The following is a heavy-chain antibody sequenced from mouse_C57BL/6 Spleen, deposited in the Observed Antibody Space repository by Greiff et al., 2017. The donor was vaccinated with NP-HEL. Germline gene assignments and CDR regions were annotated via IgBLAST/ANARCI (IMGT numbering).Heavy chain of an antibody. J-gene: IGHJ4*01. D-gene: IGHD2-3*01. V-gene: IGHV1-53*01. Sequence: VQLQQPGTELVKPGASVKLSCKASGYTFTSYWMHWVKQRPGQGLEWIGNINPSNGGTSYNEKFKGKATLTVDKSSSTAYMQLRSLTSEDSAVYSCARDRWLPYAKDYWGHGTSVTSAS. CDR3: ARDRWLPYAKDY. CDR1: GYTFTSYW. CDR2: INPSNGGT.